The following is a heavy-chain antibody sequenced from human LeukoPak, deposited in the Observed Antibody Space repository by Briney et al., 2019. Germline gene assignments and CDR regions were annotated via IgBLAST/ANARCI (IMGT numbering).Heavy chain of an antibody. CDR3: ARHDNDDDFDY. D-gene: IGHD3-16*01. Sequence: ASVKVSCKASGYTYTRYAINWLRQAPGQGLEWMGWINMYTANPAYAQGFTERFVFSLDTSVTTAYLQISNLKTEDTAVYYCARHDNDDDFDYWGQGTLVTVSS. J-gene: IGHJ4*02. CDR2: INMYTANP. V-gene: IGHV7-4-1*02. CDR1: GYTYTRYA.